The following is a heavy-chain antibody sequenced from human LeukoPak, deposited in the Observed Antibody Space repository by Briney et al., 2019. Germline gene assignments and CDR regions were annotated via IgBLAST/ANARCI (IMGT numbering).Heavy chain of an antibody. D-gene: IGHD4-17*01. CDR2: IYYSGST. J-gene: IGHJ4*02. CDR3: ARGLYGDYGDY. Sequence: SETLSLTCAVSGYSISSGYYWGWIRQPPGKGLEWIGSIYYSGSTYYNPSLKSRVTISVDTSKNHFSLKLSSVTAADTAVYYCARGLYGDYGDYWGQGTLVTVSS. CDR1: GYSISSGYY. V-gene: IGHV4-38-2*01.